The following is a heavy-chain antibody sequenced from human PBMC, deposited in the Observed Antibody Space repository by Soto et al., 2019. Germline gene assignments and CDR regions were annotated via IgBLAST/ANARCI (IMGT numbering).Heavy chain of an antibody. J-gene: IGHJ4*02. D-gene: IGHD3-3*01. V-gene: IGHV1-58*01. CDR3: GAVPVLRFFNRLPAYFDY. CDR2: HVGGSGNT. CDR1: GVMFTSSD. Sequence: SVKVSCKTAGVMFTSSDLQWLRQARGERLEMIGCHVGGSGNTHYAQHIRESVTLATDMSTGTAYMESSTLRSEDTADYYGGAVPVLRFFNRLPAYFDYWGQGTLVTVSS.